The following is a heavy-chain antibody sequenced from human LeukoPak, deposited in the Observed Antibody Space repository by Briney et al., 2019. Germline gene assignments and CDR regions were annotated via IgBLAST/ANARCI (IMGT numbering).Heavy chain of an antibody. CDR1: GFTFSTYS. CDR2: ITSSSSTI. V-gene: IGHV3-48*02. CDR3: ARGRASSTMVRGVLYY. D-gene: IGHD3-10*01. Sequence: GGSLRLSCAASGFTFSTYSMNWVRQAPGKGLEWVSYITSSSSTIYYADSVRGRFTISRDNAKNSLYLQMNSLRDEDTAVYYCARGRASSTMVRGVLYYWGQGTLVTVSS. J-gene: IGHJ4*02.